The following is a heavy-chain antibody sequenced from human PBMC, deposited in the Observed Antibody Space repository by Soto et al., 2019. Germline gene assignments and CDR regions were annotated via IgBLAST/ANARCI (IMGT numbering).Heavy chain of an antibody. V-gene: IGHV4-30-2*01. CDR1: GGSISSGGYS. Sequence: QLQLQESGSGLVKPSQTLSLTCAVSGGSISSGGYSWSWIRQPPGKGLEWIGYIYHSGSTYYNPSLHSLYTISEDRSNNQFSLKLSSVTAADTAVYYCARAGVVGATALDYWGQGTLVTVSS. D-gene: IGHD1-26*01. CDR2: IYHSGST. J-gene: IGHJ4*02. CDR3: ARAGVVGATALDY.